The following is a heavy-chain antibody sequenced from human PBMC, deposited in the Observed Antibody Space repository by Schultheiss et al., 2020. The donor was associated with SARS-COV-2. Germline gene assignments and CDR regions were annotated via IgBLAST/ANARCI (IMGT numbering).Heavy chain of an antibody. CDR1: GGSISSGGYY. V-gene: IGHV4-31*03. J-gene: IGHJ4*02. CDR3: ARDVSEYGDLFDH. CDR2: IYYSGST. D-gene: IGHD2-21*02. Sequence: SETLSLTCTVSGGSISSGGYYWSWIRQHPGKGLEWIGYIYYSGSTYYNPSLKSRVTISVDTSKNQFSLKLSSVTAADTAVYYCARDVSEYGDLFDHWGQGTLVTVSS.